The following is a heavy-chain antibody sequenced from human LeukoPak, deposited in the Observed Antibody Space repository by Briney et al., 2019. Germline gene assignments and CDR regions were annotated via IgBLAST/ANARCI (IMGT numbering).Heavy chain of an antibody. CDR3: AREGNNYYYYMDV. Sequence: PGGSLRLSCAASGFTFSIYAMHWVRQAPGKGLEWVAVISYDESTKYNADSVKGRFTISRDNSKNTLYLQMNSLRDEDTAVYYCAREGNNYYYYMDVWGKGTTVTVSS. CDR2: ISYDESTK. V-gene: IGHV3-30*04. J-gene: IGHJ6*03. CDR1: GFTFSIYA.